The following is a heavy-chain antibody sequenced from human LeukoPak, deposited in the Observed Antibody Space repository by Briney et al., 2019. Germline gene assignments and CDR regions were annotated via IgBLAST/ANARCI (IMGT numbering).Heavy chain of an antibody. CDR3: ARDPSMDV. CDR1: GFTVSSNY. V-gene: IGHV3-53*04. Sequence: GGSLRLSCAASGFTVSSNYMSWVRQAPGKGLEWVSVIYSGGSTYYADSVKGRFTISSHNSKNTLYLQMNSLRAEDTAVYYCARDPSMDVWGQGTTVTVSS. CDR2: IYSGGST. J-gene: IGHJ6*02.